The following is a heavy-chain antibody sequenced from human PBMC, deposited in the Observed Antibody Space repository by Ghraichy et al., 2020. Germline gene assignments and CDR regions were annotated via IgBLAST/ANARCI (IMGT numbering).Heavy chain of an antibody. CDR3: ARKLGYCSGGSCYGGGYFDY. CDR2: IYYSGST. V-gene: IGHV4-31*03. Sequence: TLSLTCTVSGGSISSGGYYWSWIRQHPGKGLEWIGYIYYSGSTYYNPSLKSRVTISVDTSKNQFSLKLSSVTAADTAVYYCARKLGYCSGGSCYGGGYFDYWGQGTLVTVSS. D-gene: IGHD2-15*01. CDR1: GGSISSGGYY. J-gene: IGHJ4*02.